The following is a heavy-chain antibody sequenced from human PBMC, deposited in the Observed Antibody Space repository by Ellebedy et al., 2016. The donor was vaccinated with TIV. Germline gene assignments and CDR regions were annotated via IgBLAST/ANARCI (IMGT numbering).Heavy chain of an antibody. D-gene: IGHD6-6*01. Sequence: SQTLSLNCAISGDSVSSDSAAWNWIRQSPSRGLEWLGRTYYRSKWYNDYAVSVKSRITINPDTSKNQFSLQLNSVTPEDTAMYYCARAPEYTSSSGFDYWGPGTLVTVSS. CDR1: GDSVSSDSAA. CDR3: ARAPEYTSSSGFDY. V-gene: IGHV6-1*01. CDR2: TYYRSKWYN. J-gene: IGHJ4*02.